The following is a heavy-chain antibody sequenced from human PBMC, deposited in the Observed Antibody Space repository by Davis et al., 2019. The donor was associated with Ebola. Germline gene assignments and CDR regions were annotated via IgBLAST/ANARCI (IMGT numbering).Heavy chain of an antibody. D-gene: IGHD2-2*02. Sequence: GGSLRLSCAASGFTFNNYWMSWVRQTPGKGLEWVANIKQDGSDKYYLRSVQGRFTISRDNAKNSLYLQMNSLRVEDSAVYYCARMYCSTTTCYTDAFDMWGQGTLVTVSS. CDR1: GFTFNNYW. CDR2: IKQDGSDK. CDR3: ARMYCSTTTCYTDAFDM. J-gene: IGHJ3*02. V-gene: IGHV3-7*01.